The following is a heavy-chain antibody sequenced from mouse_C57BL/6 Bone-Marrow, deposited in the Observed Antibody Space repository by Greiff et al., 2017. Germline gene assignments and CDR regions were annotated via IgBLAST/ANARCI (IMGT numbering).Heavy chain of an antibody. Sequence: QVQLQQPGAELVMPGASVKLSCKASGYTFTSYWMHWVKQRPGQGLEWIGELDPSDSYTNYHQKFKGKSTLPVDKSSSTSYMQLSSLTTEDSAVYYCAREEPAHYDGSSCWFADWGKGTLVTVSA. CDR2: LDPSDSYT. V-gene: IGHV1-69*01. J-gene: IGHJ3*01. CDR1: GYTFTSYW. D-gene: IGHD1-1*01. CDR3: AREEPAHYDGSSCWFAD.